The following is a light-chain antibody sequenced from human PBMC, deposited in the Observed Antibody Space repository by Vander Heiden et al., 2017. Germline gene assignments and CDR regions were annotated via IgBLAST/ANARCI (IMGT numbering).Light chain of an antibody. CDR3: SSYTSSSTLV. J-gene: IGLJ2*01. V-gene: IGLV2-14*01. Sequence: QSALTQPASVSGSPGQSITISCTGTSSDVGGYNYVSWYQQHPGKAPKLIIYDVSNRPSVVSNRFSGSKSGNTASLTISGLQAEDEADYYCSSYTSSSTLVFGGGTKLTVL. CDR2: DVS. CDR1: SSDVGGYNY.